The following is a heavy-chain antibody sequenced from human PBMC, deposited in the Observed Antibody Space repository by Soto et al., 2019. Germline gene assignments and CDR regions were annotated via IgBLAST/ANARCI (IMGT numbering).Heavy chain of an antibody. CDR2: IIPIFGTA. CDR1: GGSFSSCA. Sequence: VKVSCNASGGSFSSCAIIWVRQAPGQGLEWMGGIIPIFGTANYAQKFQGRVTITADKSTSTAYMELSSLRSEDTAVYYCARDGDPSLEPYWGQGTLVTVS. V-gene: IGHV1-69*06. J-gene: IGHJ4*02. CDR3: ARDGDPSLEPY. D-gene: IGHD1-1*01.